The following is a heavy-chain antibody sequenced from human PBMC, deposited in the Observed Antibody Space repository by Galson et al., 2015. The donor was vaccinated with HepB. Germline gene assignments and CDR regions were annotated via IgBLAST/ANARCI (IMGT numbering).Heavy chain of an antibody. CDR3: ARHPGIAAAGYYYYGMDV. D-gene: IGHD6-13*01. V-gene: IGHV5-51*01. CDR1: GYSFTSYW. J-gene: IGHJ6*02. CDR2: IYPGDSDT. Sequence: QSGAEVKKPGESLKISCKGSGYSFTSYWVGWVRQMPGKGLEWMGIIYPGDSDTRYSPSFRGQVAISADRSISTAYLQWSSLKASDTAIYYCARHPGIAAAGYYYYGMDVWGQGTTVTVSS.